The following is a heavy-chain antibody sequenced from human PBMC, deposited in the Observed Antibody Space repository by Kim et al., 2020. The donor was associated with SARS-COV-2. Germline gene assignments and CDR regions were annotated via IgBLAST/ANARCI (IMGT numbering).Heavy chain of an antibody. CDR2: TYYRSKWYN. Sequence: SQTLSLTCAISGDSVSSNSAAWNWLRQSPSRGLEWLGRTYYRSKWYNDYAVSVKSRITINPDTSKNQFSLQLNSVTPEDTAVYYCARGIAAPPGDFDYWGQGTLVTVSS. V-gene: IGHV6-1*01. D-gene: IGHD6-6*01. CDR1: GDSVSSNSAA. J-gene: IGHJ4*02. CDR3: ARGIAAPPGDFDY.